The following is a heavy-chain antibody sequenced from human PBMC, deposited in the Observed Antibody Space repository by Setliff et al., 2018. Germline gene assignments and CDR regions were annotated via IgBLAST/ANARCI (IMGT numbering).Heavy chain of an antibody. CDR2: IYTSGST. V-gene: IGHV4-61*09. Sequence: KASETLSLTCTVSGGSISSGSYYWSWIRQPAGKGLEWIGHIYTSGSTNYNPSLKSRVTISVDTSKNQFSLRLSSVTAADTAIYYCARDRLRGWFDPWGQGTLVTVSS. D-gene: IGHD2-21*02. J-gene: IGHJ5*02. CDR1: GGSISSGSYY. CDR3: ARDRLRGWFDP.